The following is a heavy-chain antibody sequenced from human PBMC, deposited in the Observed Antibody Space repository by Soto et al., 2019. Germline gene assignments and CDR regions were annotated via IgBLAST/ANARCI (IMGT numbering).Heavy chain of an antibody. V-gene: IGHV4-4*02. D-gene: IGHD3-3*01. CDR1: GGSISSSNW. CDR3: ARDFWSGYYRIYGMDV. Sequence: SETLSLTCAVSGGSISSSNWWSWVRQPPGKGLEWIGEIYHSGSTNYNPSLKSRVTISVDKSKNQFSLKLSSVTAADTAVYYCARDFWSGYYRIYGMDVWGQGTTVTVSS. J-gene: IGHJ6*02. CDR2: IYHSGST.